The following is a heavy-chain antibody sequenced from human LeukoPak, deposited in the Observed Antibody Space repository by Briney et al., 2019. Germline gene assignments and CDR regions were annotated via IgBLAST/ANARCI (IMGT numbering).Heavy chain of an antibody. V-gene: IGHV3-33*01. CDR1: GFTFSSYA. CDR2: IWYDGNNK. D-gene: IGHD3-22*01. Sequence: SGGSLRLSCAASGFTFSSYAMHWVRQAPGKGLEWVAVIWYDGNNKYYADSVKGRFTISRDNSKNTLYLQMNSLSAEDTAVYHCARGSNPLYDSSGYYSDHWGQGTLVTVSS. J-gene: IGHJ4*02. CDR3: ARGSNPLYDSSGYYSDH.